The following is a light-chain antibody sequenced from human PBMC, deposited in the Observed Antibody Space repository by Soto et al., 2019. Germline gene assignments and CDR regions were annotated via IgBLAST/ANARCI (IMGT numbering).Light chain of an antibody. CDR2: EVS. V-gene: IGLV2-8*01. J-gene: IGLJ1*01. CDR3: TSYAGTNNPYV. Sequence: QSVLTQPPSASGSPGQSVTISCTGTSSDVGDYNYVSWYQQHPGKAPKLMIFEVSKRPSGVPDRFSGSKSGNTASLTVSGLQPEDEADYYCTSYAGTNNPYVFGTGTKVTVL. CDR1: SSDVGDYNY.